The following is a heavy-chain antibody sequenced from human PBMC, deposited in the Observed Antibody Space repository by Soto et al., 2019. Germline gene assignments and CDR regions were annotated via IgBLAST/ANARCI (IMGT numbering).Heavy chain of an antibody. CDR3: AKDRLDIRWLYFDC. CDR2: TSDSGGGT. D-gene: IGHD4-17*01. Sequence: EVQLLESGGGLVQPGGSLTLSCAASGFTFSSYAMSWVRQAPGKGLEWVSATSDSGGGTYYADSVKGRFTISRDNSKNTLYLQMNSLTAEDTAVYYCAKDRLDIRWLYFDCWGLGTLVTVSS. J-gene: IGHJ4*02. V-gene: IGHV3-23*01. CDR1: GFTFSSYA.